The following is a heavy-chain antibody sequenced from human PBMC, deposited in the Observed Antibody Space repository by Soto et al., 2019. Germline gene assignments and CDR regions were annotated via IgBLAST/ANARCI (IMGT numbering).Heavy chain of an antibody. J-gene: IGHJ4*02. V-gene: IGHV4-39*01. Sequence: SETLSLTCTVSGVSISGNTYYWGWLRQPPGKGLDWIASVYYSGTTYFKPSLKSRVTLSVDKSKNQFSLRLSSVTPADTAIYYCASPSAESSGWFNGFWVYWGRGMLVTFSS. CDR1: GVSISGNTYY. CDR3: ASPSAESSGWFNGFWVY. D-gene: IGHD6-19*01. CDR2: VYYSGTT.